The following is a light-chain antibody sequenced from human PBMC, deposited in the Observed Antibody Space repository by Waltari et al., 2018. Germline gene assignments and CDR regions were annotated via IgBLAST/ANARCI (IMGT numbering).Light chain of an antibody. J-gene: IGKJ2*01. CDR2: DTS. V-gene: IGKV3-11*01. CDR1: QDVGGF. CDR3: QQRRNWPPT. Sequence: DIVLTQSPATLSLSPGEIATPSCRASQDVGGFIAWYQQRPGQAPRLLIYDTSNRGSGIPTRFSGSGSGTDFTLTISSLEPEDFAHYYCQQRRNWPPTFGQGTSVE.